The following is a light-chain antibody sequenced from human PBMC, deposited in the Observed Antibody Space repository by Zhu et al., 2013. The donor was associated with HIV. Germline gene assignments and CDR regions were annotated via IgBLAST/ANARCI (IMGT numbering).Light chain of an antibody. CDR2: DAS. CDR1: QSVSTF. Sequence: EIVLTQSPATLSLSPGERATLSCRASQSVSTFLAWYQQKPGQAPRLLIYDASNRATGIPVRFSGSGSGTDFTLTISSLEPEDFAVYFCQQRSNWPPSFGQGTKL. V-gene: IGKV3-11*01. J-gene: IGKJ2*03. CDR3: QQRSNWPPS.